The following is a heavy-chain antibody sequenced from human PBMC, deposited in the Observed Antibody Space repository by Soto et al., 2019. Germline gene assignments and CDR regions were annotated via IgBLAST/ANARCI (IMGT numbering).Heavy chain of an antibody. CDR2: ISSSSSYI. CDR3: ASSPGFVDYAFDI. D-gene: IGHD5-12*01. CDR1: AFTFSSYS. Sequence: PGGPLRLSCAASAFTFSSYSMNWVRQAPGKGLEWVSSISSSSSYIYYADSVKGRFTISRDNAKNSLYLQMNSLRAEDTAVYYCASSPGFVDYAFDIWGQGTMVTVSS. V-gene: IGHV3-21*01. J-gene: IGHJ3*02.